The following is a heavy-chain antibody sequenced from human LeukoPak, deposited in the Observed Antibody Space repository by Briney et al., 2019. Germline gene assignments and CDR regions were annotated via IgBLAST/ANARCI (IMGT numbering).Heavy chain of an antibody. CDR1: GGSISTYY. CDR3: AITTRDDFGEYFFDY. Sequence: PSETLSLTCAVSGGSISTYYWSWIRQPPGKGLEWIGYIFHGGSAMYSPSRRSRVTISVDRPNNHYTLKLTSVTAADTAVDFCAITTRDDFGEYFFDYWGQGTLVTVSS. J-gene: IGHJ4*02. CDR2: IFHGGSA. V-gene: IGHV4-59*01. D-gene: IGHD4-17*01.